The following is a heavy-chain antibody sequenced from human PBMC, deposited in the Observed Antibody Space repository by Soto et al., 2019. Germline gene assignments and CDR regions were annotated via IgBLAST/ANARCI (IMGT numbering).Heavy chain of an antibody. CDR3: AKGGEVGGVLGDH. D-gene: IGHD1-26*01. CDR2: ISYDGSYQ. CDR1: GLPLTSFG. Sequence: QVQLVESGEGVVSPGRSLGPPFEPLGLPLTSFGLPWFGRPPGRGREWVAFISYDGSYQYYADSVQGRLTITRDNSMNTLNMQLNSLRREDTAVYYCAKGGEVGGVLGDHWGQGTLVTVSS. J-gene: IGHJ4*02. V-gene: IGHV3-30*18.